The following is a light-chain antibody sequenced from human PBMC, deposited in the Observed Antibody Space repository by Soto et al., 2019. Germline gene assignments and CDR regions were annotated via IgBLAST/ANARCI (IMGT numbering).Light chain of an antibody. CDR3: QQYNSYSRT. CDR1: QSISSY. CDR2: DAS. V-gene: IGKV1-5*01. J-gene: IGKJ1*01. Sequence: DIQMTQSPSSLSASVGDRVTITCRASQSISSYLNWYQQKPGKAPKLLIYDASSLESGVPSRFSGSGSGTEFTLTISSLQPDDFATYYCQQYNSYSRTLGQGTKVDIK.